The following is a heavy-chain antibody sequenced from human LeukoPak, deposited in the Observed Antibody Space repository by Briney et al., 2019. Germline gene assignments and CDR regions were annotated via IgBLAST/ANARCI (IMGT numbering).Heavy chain of an antibody. CDR1: GGSISSYY. CDR2: IYYSGST. J-gene: IGHJ5*02. Sequence: SETLSLTCTVSGGSISSYYWSWIRQPPGKGLEWIGYIYYSGSTNYFPSLKSRVTISVDTSKNQFSLKLSSVTAADTAVYYCARTGWVGATTNWFDPWGQGTLVTVSS. D-gene: IGHD1-26*01. V-gene: IGHV4-59*01. CDR3: ARTGWVGATTNWFDP.